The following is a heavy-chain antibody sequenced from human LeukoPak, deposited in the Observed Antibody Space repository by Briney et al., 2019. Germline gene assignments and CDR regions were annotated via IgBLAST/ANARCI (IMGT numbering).Heavy chain of an antibody. V-gene: IGHV3-30*18. D-gene: IGHD4-17*01. CDR1: GFTFSSYG. Sequence: GGSLRLSCAASGFTFSSYGMHWVRQAPGKGLEWVAVISYDGSNKYYADSVKGRFTISRDNSKSTLYLQMNSLRAEDTAVYYCAKDLGTGGEFDYWGQGTLVTVSS. J-gene: IGHJ4*02. CDR2: ISYDGSNK. CDR3: AKDLGTGGEFDY.